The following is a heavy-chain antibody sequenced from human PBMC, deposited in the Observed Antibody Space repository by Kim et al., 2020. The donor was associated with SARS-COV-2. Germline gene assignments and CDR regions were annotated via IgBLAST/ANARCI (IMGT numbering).Heavy chain of an antibody. CDR2: IYYSGST. Sequence: SETLSLTCTVSGGSISSYYWSWIRQPPGKGLEWIGYIYYSGSTNYNPSLKSRVTISVDTSKNQFSLKLSSVTAADTAEYYCARAIPAAPYYYYYYGMDVWGQGTTVTVSS. CDR1: GGSISSYY. CDR3: ARAIPAAPYYYYYYGMDV. J-gene: IGHJ6*02. V-gene: IGHV4-59*13. D-gene: IGHD2-2*01.